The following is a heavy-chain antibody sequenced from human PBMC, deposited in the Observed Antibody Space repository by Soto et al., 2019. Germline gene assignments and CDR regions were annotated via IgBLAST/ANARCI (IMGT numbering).Heavy chain of an antibody. Sequence: SVNVYRKVSGYTLTELPMHCARQAPGKGLEWMGGFDPEDGETIYAQKFQGRVTMTEDTSTDTAYMELSSLRSEDTAVYYCATVGKGSYKKYYYYYYMDVWGKGTTVTVSS. V-gene: IGHV1-24*01. J-gene: IGHJ6*03. CDR3: ATVGKGSYKKYYYYYYMDV. D-gene: IGHD3-10*01. CDR2: FDPEDGET. CDR1: GYTLTELP.